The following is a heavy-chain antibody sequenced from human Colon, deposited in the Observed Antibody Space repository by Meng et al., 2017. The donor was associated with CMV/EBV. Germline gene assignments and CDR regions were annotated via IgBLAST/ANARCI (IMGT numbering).Heavy chain of an antibody. J-gene: IGHJ4*02. CDR2: ISWNSGSI. Sequence: SLKISCAASGFTFDDYAMHWVRQAPGKGLEWVSGISWNSGSIGYADSVKGRFTISRDNAKNSLYLQMNSLRAEDTAVYYCARGGQLVRQTIDYWGQGTLVTVSS. V-gene: IGHV3-9*01. CDR1: GFTFDDYA. D-gene: IGHD6-6*01. CDR3: ARGGQLVRQTIDY.